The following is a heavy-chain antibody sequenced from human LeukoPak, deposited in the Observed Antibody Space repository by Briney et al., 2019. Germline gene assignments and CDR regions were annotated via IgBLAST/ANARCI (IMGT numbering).Heavy chain of an antibody. Sequence: SETLSLTCTISVGSISSSYWSWIRQPPGKGLEWSGYIYYSGPTNYNPSLKSRVTISIDTSKHQFSLKLSSVTAADTAVYYCARDTPENHAFDIWGQGTMVTVSS. V-gene: IGHV4-59*01. CDR1: VGSISSSY. J-gene: IGHJ3*02. CDR2: IYYSGPT. CDR3: ARDTPENHAFDI.